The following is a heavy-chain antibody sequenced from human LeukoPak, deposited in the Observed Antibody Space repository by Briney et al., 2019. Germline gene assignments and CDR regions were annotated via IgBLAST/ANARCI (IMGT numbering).Heavy chain of an antibody. V-gene: IGHV4-39*07. D-gene: IGHD5-18*01. CDR3: ARADVDTAMKNPYYFDY. CDR1: GGSISSSSYY. Sequence: SETLSLTCTVSGGSISSSSYYWGWIRQPPGKGLEWIGSIYYSGSTYYNPSLKSRVTISVDTSKNQFSLKLSSVTAADTAVYYCARADVDTAMKNPYYFDYWGQGTLVTVSS. CDR2: IYYSGST. J-gene: IGHJ4*02.